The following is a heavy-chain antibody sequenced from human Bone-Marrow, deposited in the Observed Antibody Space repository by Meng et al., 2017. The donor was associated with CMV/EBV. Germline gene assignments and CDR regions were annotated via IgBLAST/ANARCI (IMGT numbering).Heavy chain of an antibody. Sequence: GESLKISCAASGFTFSSYGMHWVRQAPGKGLEWVAVIWYDGSNKYYADSVKGRFTISRDNSKNTLYLQMNSLRAEDTAVYYCAKGGYSGYRSADYWGQGNLVTVDS. D-gene: IGHD5-12*01. CDR3: AKGGYSGYRSADY. CDR2: IWYDGSNK. V-gene: IGHV3-33*06. J-gene: IGHJ4*02. CDR1: GFTFSSYG.